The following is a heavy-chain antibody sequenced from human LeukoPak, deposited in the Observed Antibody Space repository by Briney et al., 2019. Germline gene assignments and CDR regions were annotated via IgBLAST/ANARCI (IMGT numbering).Heavy chain of an antibody. V-gene: IGHV3-23*01. CDR1: GFTFSSYA. CDR2: ISGSGGST. J-gene: IGHJ4*02. CDR3: AKDLALVEMAFDY. D-gene: IGHD5-24*01. Sequence: GGSLRLSCAASGFTFSSYAMSWVRQAPGKGREWVSAISGSGGSTYYADSVKGRFTISRDNSKNTLYLQMNSLRAEDTAVYYCAKDLALVEMAFDYWGQGTLVTVSS.